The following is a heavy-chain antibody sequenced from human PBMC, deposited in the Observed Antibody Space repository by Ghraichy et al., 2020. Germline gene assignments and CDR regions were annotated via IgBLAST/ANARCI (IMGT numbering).Heavy chain of an antibody. V-gene: IGHV3-7*01. CDR2: INKDGSEI. J-gene: IGHJ4*02. CDR1: GFSFRNYW. Sequence: ETLSLTCATSGFSFRNYWMSWVRQTSGKRLEWVGNINKDGSEIHYVDSVKGRFTISRDNAKGSLHLQMNSLRVEDTAVYFCARDNYGDSGGPFDYWGQGTLVTVSS. D-gene: IGHD4-17*01. CDR3: ARDNYGDSGGPFDY.